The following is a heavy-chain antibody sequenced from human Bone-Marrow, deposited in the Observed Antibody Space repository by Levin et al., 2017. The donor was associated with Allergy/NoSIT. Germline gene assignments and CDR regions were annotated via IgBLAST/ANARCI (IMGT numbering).Heavy chain of an antibody. CDR1: GGSISSSTYY. CDR2: MYYSGST. Sequence: SETLSLTCTVSGGSISSSTYYWGWIRQPPGKGLEWIGSMYYSGSTYCNPSLKSRVSIFVDTSKNQFSLNLGSVTAADTAVYFCARSTTVKGWFDPWGQGTLVTVSS. V-gene: IGHV4-39*01. D-gene: IGHD4-17*01. J-gene: IGHJ5*02. CDR3: ARSTTVKGWFDP.